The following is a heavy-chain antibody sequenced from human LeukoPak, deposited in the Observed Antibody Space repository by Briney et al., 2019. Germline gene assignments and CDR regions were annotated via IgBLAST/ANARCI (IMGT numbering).Heavy chain of an antibody. CDR2: IIGIGSIT. CDR1: GFTFSTYA. Sequence: GGSLRLSCAASGFTFSTYAMNWVRQAPGKGLECVAGIIGIGSITYYADSVKGRFTISRDNSKNTLYLQMNSLRAEDTAVYYCARDRGFGVVTPIDCWGQGTLVTVSS. V-gene: IGHV3-23*01. J-gene: IGHJ4*02. D-gene: IGHD3-3*01. CDR3: ARDRGFGVVTPIDC.